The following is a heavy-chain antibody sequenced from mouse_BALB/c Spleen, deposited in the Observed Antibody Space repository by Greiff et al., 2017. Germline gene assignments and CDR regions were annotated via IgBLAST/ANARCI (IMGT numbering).Heavy chain of an antibody. Sequence: VQLQQSDAELVKPGASVKISCKASGYTFTDHAIHWVKQKPEQGLEWIGYISPGNGDIKYNEKFKGKATLTADKSSSTAYMQLNSLTSEDSAVYYCARSGELGPFAYWGQGTLVTVSA. V-gene: IGHV1S53*02. CDR2: ISPGNGDI. J-gene: IGHJ3*01. CDR3: ARSGELGPFAY. D-gene: IGHD4-1*01. CDR1: GYTFTDHA.